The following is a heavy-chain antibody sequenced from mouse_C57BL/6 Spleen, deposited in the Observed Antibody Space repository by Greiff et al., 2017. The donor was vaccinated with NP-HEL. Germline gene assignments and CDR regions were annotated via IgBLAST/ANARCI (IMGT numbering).Heavy chain of an antibody. V-gene: IGHV14-4*01. J-gene: IGHJ2*01. CDR1: GFNIKDDY. Sequence: EVQLVESGAELVRPGASVKLSCTASGFNIKDDYMHWVKQRPEQGLEWIGWIDPENGDTEYASKFQGKATITADTSSNTAYLQLSSLTSEDTAVYYCTTWAYGSSFCDYWGQGTTLTVSS. D-gene: IGHD1-1*01. CDR2: IDPENGDT. CDR3: TTWAYGSSFCDY.